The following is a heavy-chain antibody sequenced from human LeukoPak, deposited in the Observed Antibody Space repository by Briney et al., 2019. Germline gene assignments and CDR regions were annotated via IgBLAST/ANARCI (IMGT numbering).Heavy chain of an antibody. D-gene: IGHD3-3*01. CDR3: ARHSLEAFDY. V-gene: IGHV4-59*08. J-gene: IGHJ4*02. CDR2: IYYSGST. CDR1: GGSISSYY. Sequence: SETLSLTCTVSGGSISSYYWSWIRQPPGKGLEWIGYIYYSGSTNYNPSLESRVTISVDTSKNQFSLKLSSVTATGTAVYYCARHSLEAFDYWGQGNLVTVSS.